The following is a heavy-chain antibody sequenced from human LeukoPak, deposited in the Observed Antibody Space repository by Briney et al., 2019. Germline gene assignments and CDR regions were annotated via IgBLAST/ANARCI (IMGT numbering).Heavy chain of an antibody. CDR2: MNPNSGNT. CDR1: GYTFTSYD. Sequence: ASVKVSCKASGYTFTSYDINWVRQATGQGLEWMGWMNPNSGNTGYAQKFQGRVTITADESTGTAYMELSSLRSEDTAVYYCARVKVGYSYGYYYYGMDVWGQGTTVTVSS. CDR3: ARVKVGYSYGYYYYGMDV. J-gene: IGHJ6*02. D-gene: IGHD5-18*01. V-gene: IGHV1-8*01.